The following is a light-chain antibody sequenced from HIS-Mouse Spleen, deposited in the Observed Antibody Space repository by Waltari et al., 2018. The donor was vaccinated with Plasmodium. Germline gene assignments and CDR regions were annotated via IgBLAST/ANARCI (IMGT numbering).Light chain of an antibody. CDR2: AAS. CDR3: QQSYSTWT. Sequence: DIQMTQSPSSLSASVADRVTITFRASQSISNYLNWYQQKPGKAPKFLIYAASTLQSGVPSRFSGSGSGTDFTLTISSLQPEDFATYYCQQSYSTWTFGQGTKVEIK. V-gene: IGKV1-39*01. CDR1: QSISNY. J-gene: IGKJ1*01.